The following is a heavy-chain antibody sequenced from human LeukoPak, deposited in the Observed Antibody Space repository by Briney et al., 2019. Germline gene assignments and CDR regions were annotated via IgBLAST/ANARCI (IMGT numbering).Heavy chain of an antibody. Sequence: SETLSLTCTVSGDSISSGGYYWNWVRQSPGKGLEWIGCIHHSGSIHYTPSLKSRVTISVDRSNNQFSLKLSSVTAADTAVYYCARGTDAWKVGYWGQGTLVTVSS. J-gene: IGHJ4*02. V-gene: IGHV4-30-2*06. D-gene: IGHD1-1*01. CDR2: IHHSGSI. CDR3: ARGTDAWKVGY. CDR1: GDSISSGGYY.